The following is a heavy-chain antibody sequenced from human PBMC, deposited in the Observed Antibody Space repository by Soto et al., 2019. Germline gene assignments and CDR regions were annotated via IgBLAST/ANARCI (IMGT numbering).Heavy chain of an antibody. CDR1: GGSFSGYY. V-gene: IGHV4-34*01. Sequence: QVQLQQWGAGLLKPSETLSLTCAVYGGSFSGYYWSWIRQPPGKGLEWIGEINHSGSTNYNPSLKSRVTISVDTSKNQFSLKLSSVTAADTAVYYCARVGYDYGFRDYWGQGTLVTVSS. D-gene: IGHD4-17*01. J-gene: IGHJ4*02. CDR2: INHSGST. CDR3: ARVGYDYGFRDY.